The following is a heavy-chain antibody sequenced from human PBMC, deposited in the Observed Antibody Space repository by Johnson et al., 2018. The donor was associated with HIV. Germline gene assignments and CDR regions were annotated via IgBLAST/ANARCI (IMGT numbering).Heavy chain of an antibody. Sequence: VQLVESGGGLVQPGGSLRLSCAASGFTFSSYWMHWVRQAPGKGLVWVSRINTDGSATTYADSVKGRFTISRDNAKNTLYLQMNSLRADDTAVYYCVRRPFGAAPGADACDIWGQGTMVTVSS. CDR1: GFTFSSYW. D-gene: IGHD6-13*01. CDR2: INTDGSAT. J-gene: IGHJ3*02. V-gene: IGHV3-74*01. CDR3: VRRPFGAAPGADACDI.